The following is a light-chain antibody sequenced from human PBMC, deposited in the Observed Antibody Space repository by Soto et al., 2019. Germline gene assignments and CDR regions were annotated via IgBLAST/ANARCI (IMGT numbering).Light chain of an antibody. J-gene: IGKJ2*01. CDR3: QQYNSYSLT. V-gene: IGKV1-5*03. CDR2: KAS. Sequence: DIQMTQSPSTLSASVGDRVTNTCRASQSISSGLAWYQQKPGKAPKLLIYKASSLESGVPSRFSGSGSGTEFTLTISSLQPDDFATYYCQQYNSYSLTFGQGTKLEIK. CDR1: QSISSG.